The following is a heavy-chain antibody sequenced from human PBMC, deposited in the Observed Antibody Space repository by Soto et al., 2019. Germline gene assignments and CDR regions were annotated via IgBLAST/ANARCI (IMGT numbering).Heavy chain of an antibody. D-gene: IGHD3-16*02. V-gene: IGHV1-18*04. J-gene: IGHJ4*02. CDR2: ISADNGNT. CDR1: GYTFTSYG. CDR3: ARDGFRDTFGGVIATGFDY. Sequence: QVQLVQSGAEVKKPGASVKVSCKASGYTFTSYGISWVRQAPGQGLEGRGWISADNGNTNYAQKLQGRVTMTTDTSTSTAYMELRSLRSDDTAVYYCARDGFRDTFGGVIATGFDYWGQETLVTVSS.